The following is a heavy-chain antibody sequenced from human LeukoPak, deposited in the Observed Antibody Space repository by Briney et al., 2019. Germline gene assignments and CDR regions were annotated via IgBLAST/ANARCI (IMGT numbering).Heavy chain of an antibody. CDR2: IIPIFGTA. CDR3: ARDRPPGDFDRLPDAFDI. V-gene: IGHV1-69*13. Sequence: SVKGSCKASGGTFSSYAISWVRQAPGQGLEWIGGIIPIFGTANYAQKFQGRVTITADESTSTAYMELSSLRSEDTAVYYCARDRPPGDFDRLPDAFDIWGQGTMVTVSS. J-gene: IGHJ3*02. CDR1: GGTFSSYA. D-gene: IGHD3-9*01.